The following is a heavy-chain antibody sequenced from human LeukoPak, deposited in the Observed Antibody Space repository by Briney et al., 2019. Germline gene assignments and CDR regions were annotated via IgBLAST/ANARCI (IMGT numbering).Heavy chain of an antibody. Sequence: GGSLRLSCAASGFTFSSYAMGWVRQAPGKGLEWVSAISGSAGTTYYADSVKGRFTISRDNSKNTLFLQMNSLRAEDRAALYCAKNYYGSGSSSLHYWGQGTLVTASS. V-gene: IGHV3-23*01. D-gene: IGHD3-10*01. CDR3: AKNYYGSGSSSLHY. CDR2: ISGSAGTT. CDR1: GFTFSSYA. J-gene: IGHJ4*02.